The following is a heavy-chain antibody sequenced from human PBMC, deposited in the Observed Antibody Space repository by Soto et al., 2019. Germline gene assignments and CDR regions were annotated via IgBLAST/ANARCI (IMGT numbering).Heavy chain of an antibody. V-gene: IGHV3-9*01. CDR2: ISWNSGSI. D-gene: IGHD3-9*01. CDR1: GFTFDDYA. Sequence: EVQLVESGGGLVQPGRSLRLSCAASGFTFDDYAMHWVRQAPGKGLEWVSGISWNSGSIGYADSVKGRFTISRDNAKNSLYLQMHSLRAEDTALYYCAKEAVILTGYYPYFDYWGQGTLVTVSS. J-gene: IGHJ4*02. CDR3: AKEAVILTGYYPYFDY.